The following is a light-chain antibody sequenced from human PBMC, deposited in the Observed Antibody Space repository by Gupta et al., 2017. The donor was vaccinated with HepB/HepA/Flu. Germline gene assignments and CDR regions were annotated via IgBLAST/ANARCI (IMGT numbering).Light chain of an antibody. CDR2: GSS. CDR1: ENINNN. J-gene: IGKJ3*01. Sequence: DIQMTQSPSSLSASVGDRVTITCRADENINNNLNWYQQKPGRAPKLLIYGSSNLQSGVPSTFSGSGSGTEFTLTITSLQREDFATYFCQQNYIVPRTFGPGTKLEFK. CDR3: QQNYIVPRT. V-gene: IGKV1-39*01.